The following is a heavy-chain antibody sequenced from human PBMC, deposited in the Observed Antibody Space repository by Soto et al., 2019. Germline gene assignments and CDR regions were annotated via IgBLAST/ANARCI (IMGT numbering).Heavy chain of an antibody. CDR1: DDSINSDKYY. Sequence: QLQLQESGPGLVKPSETLSLTCSVSDDSINSDKYYWGWIRQPPGKGLEWIGSIYYRGNAYYNPSLQTRVNISLDKSRSEFSLKLNSVTSAYSAVYFCARLEGLATISYYFDCWGPGALVPVSS. J-gene: IGHJ4*02. V-gene: IGHV4-39*01. CDR2: IYYRGNA. D-gene: IGHD3-9*01. CDR3: ARLEGLATISYYFDC.